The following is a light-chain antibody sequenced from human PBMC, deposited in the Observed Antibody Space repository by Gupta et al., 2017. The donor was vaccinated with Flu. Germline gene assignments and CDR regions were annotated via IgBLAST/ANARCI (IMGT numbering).Light chain of an antibody. J-gene: IGKJ3*01. CDR1: QSVSSSY. Sequence: PGTLSLSPGERATLSCRASQSVSSSYLAWYQQKPGQAPRLLIYGASSRATGIPDRFSGSGSGTDFTLTISRLEPEDFAVYYCQQYGSSYTFGPGTKVDIK. CDR2: GAS. V-gene: IGKV3-20*01. CDR3: QQYGSSYT.